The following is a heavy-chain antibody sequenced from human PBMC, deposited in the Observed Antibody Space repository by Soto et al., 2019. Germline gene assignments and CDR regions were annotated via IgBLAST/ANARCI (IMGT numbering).Heavy chain of an antibody. Sequence: ASETLSLTCAVYGGSFSGYYWSWIRQPPGKGLEWIGEINHSGSTNYNPSLKSRVTISVDTSKNQFSLKLSSVTAADTAVYYCARGRITIFGVVIVYYGMDVWGQGTTVTVSS. D-gene: IGHD3-3*01. J-gene: IGHJ6*02. V-gene: IGHV4-34*01. CDR2: INHSGST. CDR3: ARGRITIFGVVIVYYGMDV. CDR1: GGSFSGYY.